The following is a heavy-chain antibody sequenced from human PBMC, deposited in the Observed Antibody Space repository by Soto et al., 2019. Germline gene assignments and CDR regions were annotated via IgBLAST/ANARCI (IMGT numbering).Heavy chain of an antibody. CDR2: IWYDGSNK. V-gene: IGHV3-33*01. D-gene: IGHD3-22*01. Sequence: GGSLRLSCAASGFTFSSYGMHWVRQAPGKGLEWVAVIWYDGSNKYYADSVKGRFTISRDNSKNTLYLQMNSLRAEDTAVYYCAREGNYYDSSGPFDYWGQGTLVTVPS. J-gene: IGHJ4*02. CDR1: GFTFSSYG. CDR3: AREGNYYDSSGPFDY.